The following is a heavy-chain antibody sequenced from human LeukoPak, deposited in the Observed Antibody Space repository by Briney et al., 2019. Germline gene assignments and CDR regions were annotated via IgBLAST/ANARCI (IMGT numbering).Heavy chain of an antibody. J-gene: IGHJ6*03. Sequence: GGSLRLSCAASGFTFSTYWMSWVRQAPGKGLEWVANIKQDRSEQYYVDSVKGRFTISRDNAKNSLYLQLNSLRVEDTAVYYCARAVDSSTYLYPYYYYMDVWGKGTTVTVSS. D-gene: IGHD2/OR15-2a*01. CDR1: GFTFSTYW. CDR2: IKQDRSEQ. CDR3: ARAVDSSTYLYPYYYYMDV. V-gene: IGHV3-7*01.